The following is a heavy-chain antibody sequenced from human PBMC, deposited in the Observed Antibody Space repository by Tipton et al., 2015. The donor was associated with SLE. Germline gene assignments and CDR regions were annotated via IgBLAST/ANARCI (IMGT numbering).Heavy chain of an antibody. J-gene: IGHJ4*02. D-gene: IGHD3-10*01. CDR2: IDDSGTT. Sequence: TLSLTCTVSGASISRHYWSWIRQPPGKGPEWIGHIDDSGTTYYNPSLKSRVTISVDTSKNQFSLKLSSVTAADTAVYYCARERQGYGSEPFFDYWGQGTLVTVSS. CDR3: ARERQGYGSEPFFDY. CDR1: GASISRHY. V-gene: IGHV4-59*11.